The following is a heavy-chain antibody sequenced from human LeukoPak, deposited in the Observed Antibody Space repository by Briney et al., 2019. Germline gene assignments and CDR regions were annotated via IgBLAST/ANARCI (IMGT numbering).Heavy chain of an antibody. J-gene: IGHJ4*02. CDR2: IYYSGST. CDR3: ARGGRGSATTKPIDY. V-gene: IGHV4-59*12. CDR1: AVSISSYY. D-gene: IGHD1-26*01. Sequence: TASEALSLTCTVSAVSISSYYWTWIRQPPGKGLEWIGYIYYSGSTNYNPSLKSRVTISVDTSKNQFSLKLSSVTAADTAVYYCARGGRGSATTKPIDYWGQGTLVTVSS.